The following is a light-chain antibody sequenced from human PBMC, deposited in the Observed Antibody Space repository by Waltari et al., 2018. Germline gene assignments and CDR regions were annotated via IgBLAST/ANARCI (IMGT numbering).Light chain of an antibody. CDR2: ATS. CDR1: QSISGY. J-gene: IGKJ4*01. V-gene: IGKV1-39*01. Sequence: DIQMTQSPSSLSASVGDRVTITCRASQSISGYLNWYQQKPGKAPKVLIYATSSLQSGVPSRFSCSGAGTDFTLTISSLQTEDFGTYYWQQSYRTPPLTFRGGTKVEIK. CDR3: QQSYRTPPLT.